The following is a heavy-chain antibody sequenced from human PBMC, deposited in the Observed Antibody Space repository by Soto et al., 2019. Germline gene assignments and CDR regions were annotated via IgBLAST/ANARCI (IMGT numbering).Heavy chain of an antibody. D-gene: IGHD5-12*01. CDR3: ARESGGATATLDYYYFYMDV. CDR2: INPNSAVT. J-gene: IGHJ6*03. V-gene: IGHV1-2*04. Sequence: QVQLVQSGAEVRKPGASVTVSCRSSGDSFNDYYIHWVRQAPGQGLEWMGWINPNSAVTKYAQKFQGWVSMTRDTSIRTVYMQLSRLRSDDTAVYYCARESGGATATLDYYYFYMDVWGTGTTVTVSS. CDR1: GDSFNDYY.